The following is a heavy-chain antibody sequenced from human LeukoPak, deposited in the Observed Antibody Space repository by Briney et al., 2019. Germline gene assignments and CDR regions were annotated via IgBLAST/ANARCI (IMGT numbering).Heavy chain of an antibody. Sequence: GESLKIPRKGSGYSFTSYWIGWVRQMPGKGLEWMGIIYPGDSDTRYSPSFQGQVTISADKSISTAYLQWSSLKASDTAMYYCARPIHYDFWSGYSFDYWGQGTLVTVSS. CDR3: ARPIHYDFWSGYSFDY. CDR1: GYSFTSYW. J-gene: IGHJ4*02. D-gene: IGHD3-3*01. V-gene: IGHV5-51*01. CDR2: IYPGDSDT.